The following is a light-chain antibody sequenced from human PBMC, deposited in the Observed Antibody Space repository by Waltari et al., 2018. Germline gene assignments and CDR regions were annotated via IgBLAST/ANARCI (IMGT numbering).Light chain of an antibody. CDR1: SSNVGFFNL. Sequence: QSALTQPASVSGSPGQSVTISCTGTSSNVGFFNLVSWYQHHPGKAHKLMIYAVRDRTSWVSNRFSGSKAGYTASRTISGLQAEDEADYYCCSYAGRSTWVFGGGTKVTVL. J-gene: IGLJ3*02. V-gene: IGLV2-23*02. CDR3: CSYAGRSTWV. CDR2: AVR.